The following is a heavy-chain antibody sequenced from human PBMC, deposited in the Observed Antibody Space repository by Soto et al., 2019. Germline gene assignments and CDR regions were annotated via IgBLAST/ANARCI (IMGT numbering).Heavy chain of an antibody. V-gene: IGHV5-51*01. J-gene: IGHJ3*02. Sequence: PGESLKISCKGSGYSFTSYWIGWVRQMPGKGLEWMGIIYPGDSDTRYSPSFQGQVTISADKSISTAYLQWSSLKASDTAMYYCARQARGSYYSDAFDIWGQGTMVTVSS. CDR1: GYSFTSYW. CDR3: ARQARGSYYSDAFDI. CDR2: IYPGDSDT. D-gene: IGHD1-26*01.